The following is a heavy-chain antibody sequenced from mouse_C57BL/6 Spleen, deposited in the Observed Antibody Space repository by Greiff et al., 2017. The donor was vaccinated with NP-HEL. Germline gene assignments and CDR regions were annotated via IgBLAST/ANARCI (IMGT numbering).Heavy chain of an antibody. CDR2: IRNKANNHAT. D-gene: IGHD2-1*01. CDR3: TRGDYGNYGGFAY. CDR1: GFTFSDAW. V-gene: IGHV6-6*01. Sequence: EVKLVESGGGLVQPGGSMKLSCAASGFTFSDAWMDWVRQSPEKGLEWVAEIRNKANNHATYYAESVKGRFTISRDDSKSSVYLQMNSLRAEDTGIYYCTRGDYGNYGGFAYWGQGTLVTVSA. J-gene: IGHJ3*01.